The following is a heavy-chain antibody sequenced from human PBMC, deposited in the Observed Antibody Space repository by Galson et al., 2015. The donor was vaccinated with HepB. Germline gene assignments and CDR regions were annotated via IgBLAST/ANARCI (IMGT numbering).Heavy chain of an antibody. CDR3: AKDPYLYSALAGTMAGFDY. Sequence: SLRLSCAASGFTFSNYGMHWVRQAPGKGLEWVAVISYDGSNKYYADSVKGRFTISRDNSKNTLYLQMNSLRAEDAALYYCAKDPYLYSALAGTMAGFDYWAQGTLVIVSS. J-gene: IGHJ4*02. CDR2: ISYDGSNK. V-gene: IGHV3-30*18. CDR1: GFTFSNYG. D-gene: IGHD6-19*01.